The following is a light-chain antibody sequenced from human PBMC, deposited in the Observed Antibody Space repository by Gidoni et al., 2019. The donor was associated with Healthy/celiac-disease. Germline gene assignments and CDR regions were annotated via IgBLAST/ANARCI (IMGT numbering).Light chain of an antibody. CDR1: QSVSSY. CDR2: DAS. J-gene: IGKJ5*01. Sequence: EIVLTQSPATLSLSPGERATLSCRASQSVSSYLAWYQQKPGQAPRLLIYDASSGSGTDFTLTISSLEPEDFAVYYCQQRSNWPTFGQXTRLEIK. CDR3: QQRSNWPT. V-gene: IGKV3-11*01.